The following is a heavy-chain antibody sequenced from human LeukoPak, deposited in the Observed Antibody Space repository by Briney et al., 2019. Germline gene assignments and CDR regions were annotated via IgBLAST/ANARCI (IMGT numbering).Heavy chain of an antibody. Sequence: SETLSLTCTVSGGSISSYYWSWIRQPAGKGLEWIGRIYTSGSTNYNPSLKSRVTMSVDTSKNQFSLKLSSVTAADTAVYYCARLGYSSGWYVWFGPWGQGTLVTVSS. CDR3: ARLGYSSGWYVWFGP. CDR2: IYTSGST. CDR1: GGSISSYY. V-gene: IGHV4-4*07. D-gene: IGHD6-19*01. J-gene: IGHJ5*02.